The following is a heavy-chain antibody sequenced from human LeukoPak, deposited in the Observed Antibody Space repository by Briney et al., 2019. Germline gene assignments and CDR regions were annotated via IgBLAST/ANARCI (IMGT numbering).Heavy chain of an antibody. D-gene: IGHD3-22*01. J-gene: IGHJ4*02. CDR3: AKDRGYYYDSSGYFDY. Sequence: GGSLRLSCAASGFTFSSYAISSVRQAPGKVLELVSPISGSRGRTYYADSVKGRFTISRDNSKNTLYLQMNSLRAEDTDVYYCAKDRGYYYDSSGYFDYWGQGPLVTVSS. CDR2: ISGSRGRT. CDR1: GFTFSSYA. V-gene: IGHV3-23*01.